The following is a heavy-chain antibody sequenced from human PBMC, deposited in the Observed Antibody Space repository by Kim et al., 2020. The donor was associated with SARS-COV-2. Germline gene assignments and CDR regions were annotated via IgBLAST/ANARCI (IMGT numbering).Heavy chain of an antibody. CDR1: GFTFSDSP. Sequence: GGSLKLSCAASGFTFSDSPMHWVRQASGKGLEWVGRIRSKGNSYATAYAASVRGRFIISRDDSKNTAYLQMNSLKTEDTAVYYCTRIPGTPFAFWDAFDIWGQGTMVTVSS. CDR3: TRIPGTPFAFWDAFDI. V-gene: IGHV3-73*01. D-gene: IGHD1-1*01. CDR2: IRSKGNSYAT. J-gene: IGHJ3*02.